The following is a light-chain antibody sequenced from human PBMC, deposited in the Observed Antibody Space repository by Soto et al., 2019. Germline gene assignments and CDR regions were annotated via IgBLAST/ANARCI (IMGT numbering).Light chain of an antibody. Sequence: DIPMTQSPSTLSTSVGDRITITCRASQSITSWLAWYQQKPGKAPKLLIYKASTLVSGVPSRFSGSGCGSDFTLSIRSLQPDYFATYYYHDYDSFPGTLGRRTKVEIK. CDR3: HDYDSFPGT. CDR1: QSITSW. V-gene: IGKV1-5*03. CDR2: KAS. J-gene: IGKJ1*01.